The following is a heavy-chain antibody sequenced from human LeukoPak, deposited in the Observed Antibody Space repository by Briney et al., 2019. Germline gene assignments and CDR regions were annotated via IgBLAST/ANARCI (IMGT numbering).Heavy chain of an antibody. V-gene: IGHV3-30-3*01. D-gene: IGHD5-12*01. CDR3: AKGSHIVATPPTDY. J-gene: IGHJ4*02. CDR2: ISYDGSNK. CDR1: GFTFSSYA. Sequence: GGSLRLSCAASGFTFSSYAMHWVRQAPGKGLEWVAVISYDGSNKYYADSVKGRFTISRDNSKNTLYLQMNSLRAEDTAVYYCAKGSHIVATPPTDYWGQGTLVTVSS.